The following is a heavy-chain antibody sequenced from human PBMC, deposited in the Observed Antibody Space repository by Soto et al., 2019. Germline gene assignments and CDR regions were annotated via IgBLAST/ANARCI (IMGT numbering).Heavy chain of an antibody. CDR3: ARVGGYVNPSYGMDV. CDR1: GYTFTGYY. D-gene: IGHD2-15*01. Sequence: ASVKVSCKASGYTFTGYYMHWVRQAPGQGLEWMGWVNPNSGGTNYAQKFQGWVTMTRDTSISTAYMELSRLRSDDTAVYYCARVGGYVNPSYGMDVWGQGTTVTVSS. J-gene: IGHJ6*02. V-gene: IGHV1-2*04. CDR2: VNPNSGGT.